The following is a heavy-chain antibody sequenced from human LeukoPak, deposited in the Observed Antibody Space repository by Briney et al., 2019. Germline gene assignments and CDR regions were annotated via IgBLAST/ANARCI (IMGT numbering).Heavy chain of an antibody. Sequence: PSETLSLTCTVSGGSISSGGYYWSWIRQHPGTGLEWIGYIYYSGSTYYNQSLKSRVTISVDTSKNQFSLKLSSVTAADTAVYYCARGYGYSYLFDYWGQGTLVTVSS. CDR2: IYYSGST. CDR1: GGSISSGGYY. CDR3: ARGYGYSYLFDY. J-gene: IGHJ4*02. D-gene: IGHD5-18*01. V-gene: IGHV4-31*03.